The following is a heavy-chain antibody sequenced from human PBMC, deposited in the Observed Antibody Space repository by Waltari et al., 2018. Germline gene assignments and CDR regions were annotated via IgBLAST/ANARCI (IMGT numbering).Heavy chain of an antibody. V-gene: IGHV3-30*02. Sequence: QVQLVESGGGVVQPGGSLRLSCAASGFTFSSYGMHWVRQAPGKGLEWVAFVRYDGRIQFYADSVKGRFTISRDNSKNTLYLQMNSLRAEDTAVYYCAKDQHGHYTFDYWGQGTLVTVSS. CDR3: AKDQHGHYTFDY. J-gene: IGHJ4*02. CDR1: GFTFSSYG. D-gene: IGHD4-17*01. CDR2: VRYDGRIQ.